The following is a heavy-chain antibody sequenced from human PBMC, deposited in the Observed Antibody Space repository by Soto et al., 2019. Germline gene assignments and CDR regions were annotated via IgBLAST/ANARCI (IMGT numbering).Heavy chain of an antibody. J-gene: IGHJ6*02. CDR3: ARDGSSSWYEVGYYYGMDV. CDR1: GFTFSSYG. D-gene: IGHD6-13*01. CDR2: IWYDGSNK. V-gene: IGHV3-33*01. Sequence: SLRLSCAASGFTFSSYGMHWVRQAPGKGLEWVAVIWYDGSNKYYADSVKGRFTISRDNSKNTLYLQMNSLRAEDTAVYYCARDGSSSWYEVGYYYGMDVWGQGTTVTVSS.